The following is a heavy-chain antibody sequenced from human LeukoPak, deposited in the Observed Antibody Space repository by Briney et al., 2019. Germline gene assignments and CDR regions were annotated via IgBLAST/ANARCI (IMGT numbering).Heavy chain of an antibody. Sequence: GGSLRLSCAASGFTFSSYGMHWVRQAPGKGLEWVAVISYDGSNKYYAGSVKGRFTISRDNSKNTLYLQMNSLRAEDTAVYYCAKDPQDYWGQGTLVTVSS. J-gene: IGHJ4*02. V-gene: IGHV3-30*18. CDR1: GFTFSSYG. CDR2: ISYDGSNK. CDR3: AKDPQDY.